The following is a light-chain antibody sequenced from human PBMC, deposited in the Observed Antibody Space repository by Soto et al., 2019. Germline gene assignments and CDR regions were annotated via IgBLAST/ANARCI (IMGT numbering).Light chain of an antibody. Sequence: VLTQSPGTLSLSPGERATLSCRASQSVSSSYLAWYQQKPGQAPRLLIYGASNRATGIPARFSGSGSGTDFTLTTSSLEPEDSAVYYCLQRINLLTFGGGAKVDVK. V-gene: IGKV3D-20*02. J-gene: IGKJ4*01. CDR2: GAS. CDR1: QSVSSSY. CDR3: LQRINLLT.